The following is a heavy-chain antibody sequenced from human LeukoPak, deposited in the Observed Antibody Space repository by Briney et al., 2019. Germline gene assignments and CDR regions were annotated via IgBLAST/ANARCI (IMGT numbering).Heavy chain of an antibody. V-gene: IGHV3-30*18. CDR3: AKVYGDYDYYYYGMGV. J-gene: IGHJ6*02. D-gene: IGHD4-17*01. CDR2: ISYDGSNK. CDR1: GFTFSSYG. Sequence: PGRSLRLSCAASGFTFSSYGMHWVRQAPGKGLEWVAVISYDGSNKYYADSVKGRFTISRDNSKNTLYLQMNSLRAEDTAVYYCAKVYGDYDYYYYGMGVWGQGTTVTVSS.